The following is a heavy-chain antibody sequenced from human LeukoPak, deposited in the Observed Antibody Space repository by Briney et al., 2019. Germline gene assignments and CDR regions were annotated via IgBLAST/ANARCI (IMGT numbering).Heavy chain of an antibody. CDR2: IKHDGSEE. CDR1: GFTFSSYW. J-gene: IGHJ4*02. CDR3: ARDSRDY. Sequence: AGSLRLSCAASGFTFSSYWMTWVRQAPGKGLEWVAKIKHDGSEEYYVDSVKGRFTISRDNAKNSLYLQMNSLRAEDTAVYYCARDSRDYWGQGTLVTVSS. V-gene: IGHV3-7*01.